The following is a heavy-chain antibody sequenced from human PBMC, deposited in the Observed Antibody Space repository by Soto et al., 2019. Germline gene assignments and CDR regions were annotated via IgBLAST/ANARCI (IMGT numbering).Heavy chain of an antibody. Sequence: EVRLLESGGGLVQPGGSLRLSCTVSGFTFSNYAMTWFRQAPWKGLEWVSTLRFGGAVTRYADSVKDRFTISRDSSMNTLYLQMNSLRAEDTAIYYCAKALFSVDGGEVFDYWGQGALVTVSS. CDR3: AKALFSVDGGEVFDY. J-gene: IGHJ4*02. CDR1: GFTFSNYA. D-gene: IGHD3-10*01. CDR2: LRFGGAVT. V-gene: IGHV3-23*01.